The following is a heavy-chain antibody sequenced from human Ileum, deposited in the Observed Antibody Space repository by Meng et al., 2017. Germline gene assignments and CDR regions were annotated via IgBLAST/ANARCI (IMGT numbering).Heavy chain of an antibody. CDR1: GGSVSTSDYQ. Sequence: QVPRQGSGPGLLRPSETLSLICTVSGGSVSTSDYQWGWIRQPPGKGLEWIGYAGTNYNPSLKSRVTISVDTSKRQFSLKLTSVTAADTAVYYCARDHWGSLDYWGQGILVTVSS. CDR3: ARDHWGSLDY. V-gene: IGHV4-61*08. J-gene: IGHJ4*02. D-gene: IGHD7-27*01. CDR2: AGT.